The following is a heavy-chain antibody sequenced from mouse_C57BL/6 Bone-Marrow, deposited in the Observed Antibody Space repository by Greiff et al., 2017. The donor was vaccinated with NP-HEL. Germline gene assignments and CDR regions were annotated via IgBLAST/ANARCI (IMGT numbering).Heavy chain of an antibody. V-gene: IGHV1-82*01. CDR3: ARWLFAY. Sequence: VQLQQSGPELVKPGASVKISCKASGYAFSSSWMNWVKQRPGKGLEWIGRLYPGDGDTNYNGKFKGKATLTADKSSITAYMQLSSLTSEDSAVYFCARWLFAYWGQGTLVTVSA. CDR2: LYPGDGDT. J-gene: IGHJ3*01. CDR1: GYAFSSSW.